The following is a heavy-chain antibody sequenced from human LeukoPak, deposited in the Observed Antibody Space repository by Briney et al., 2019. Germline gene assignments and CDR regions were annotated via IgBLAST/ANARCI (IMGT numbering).Heavy chain of an antibody. CDR1: GFTFSSYE. J-gene: IGHJ6*04. D-gene: IGHD3-10*02. V-gene: IGHV3-48*03. CDR2: ISSSGSTI. Sequence: GGSLRLSCAASGFTFSSYEMNWVRQAPGKRLEWVSYISSSGSTIYYADSVKGRFTISRDNAKNSLYLQMNSLRAEDTAVYYCAELGITMIGGVWGKGTTVTISS. CDR3: AELGITMIGGV.